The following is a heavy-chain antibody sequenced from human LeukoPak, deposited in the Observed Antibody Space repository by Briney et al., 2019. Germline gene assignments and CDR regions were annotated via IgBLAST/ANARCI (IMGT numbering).Heavy chain of an antibody. CDR3: AREDPQTTVPEGLDV. V-gene: IGHV4-59*01. J-gene: IGHJ6*02. Sequence: PSETLSLTCTVPGGSIGNYYWSWLRQPPGKGLEWIGYIYFSGTTNINPSLKSRVTISVDMSKNQFSLKPSSVTAADTAVYYCAREDPQTTVPEGLDVWGQGTTVTVSS. CDR2: IYFSGTT. CDR1: GGSIGNYY. D-gene: IGHD4-17*01.